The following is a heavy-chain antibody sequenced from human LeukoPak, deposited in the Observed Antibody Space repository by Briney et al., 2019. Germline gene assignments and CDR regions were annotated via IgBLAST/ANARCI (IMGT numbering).Heavy chain of an antibody. J-gene: IGHJ4*02. CDR1: GGSISSYY. D-gene: IGHD6-13*01. Sequence: SETLSLTCTVSGGSISSYYWSWIRQPPGKGLEWIGNIYYSGSTNYNPSLKSRVTISVDTSKNQFSLKVNSVTAADTAVYYCARYNSAAGDFDYWGQGTLVTVSS. CDR3: ARYNSAAGDFDY. CDR2: IYYSGST. V-gene: IGHV4-59*01.